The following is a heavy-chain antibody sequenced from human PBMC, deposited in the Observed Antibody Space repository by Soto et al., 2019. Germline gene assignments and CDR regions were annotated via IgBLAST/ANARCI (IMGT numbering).Heavy chain of an antibody. CDR1: GGSISNYY. D-gene: IGHD6-6*01. J-gene: IGHJ5*02. CDR2: IHYSGST. Sequence: LSLTCSVSGGSISNYYWSWIRQPPGKGLEWIGYIHYSGSTKYNPSLKSRVTISADTSKNQFSLKLSSVTAADTAVYYCARHQIGARRFFWFDPWGQGTLVTVSS. V-gene: IGHV4-59*08. CDR3: ARHQIGARRFFWFDP.